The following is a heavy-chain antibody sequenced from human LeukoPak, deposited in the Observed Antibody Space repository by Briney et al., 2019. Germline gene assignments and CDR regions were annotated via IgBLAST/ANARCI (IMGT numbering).Heavy chain of an antibody. CDR2: INTDETIT. CDR3: ARATYYYDSSDYRAVYYFDY. D-gene: IGHD3-22*01. J-gene: IGHJ4*02. Sequence: PGGSLRLSCAASGFTFSSYWMHWVRQAPGKGLVWVSRINTDETITTYADSVKGRFTISRDNAKNTLYLQMNSLRAEDTAVYYCARATYYYDSSDYRAVYYFDYWGQGTLVTVSS. V-gene: IGHV3-74*01. CDR1: GFTFSSYW.